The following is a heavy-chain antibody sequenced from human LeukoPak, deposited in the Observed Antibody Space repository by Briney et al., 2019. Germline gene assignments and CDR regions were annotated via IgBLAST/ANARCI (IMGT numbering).Heavy chain of an antibody. D-gene: IGHD1-20*01. CDR2: ISTGSGSYI. V-gene: IGHV3-21*01. CDR3: ARGRISGSSSYYYNGMDV. J-gene: IGHJ6*02. Sequence: GGSLRLSCAASGFTLSSYSMNWVRQAPGKGLEWVSSISTGSGSYIYYADSVKGRFTISRDNSKNSLYLQMNSLRADDTAVYSCARGRISGSSSYYYNGMDVWGQGTTVTVSS. CDR1: GFTLSSYS.